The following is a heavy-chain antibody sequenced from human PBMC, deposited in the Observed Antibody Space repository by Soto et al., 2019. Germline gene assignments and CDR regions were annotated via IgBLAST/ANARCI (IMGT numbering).Heavy chain of an antibody. CDR1: GFTFSSYA. D-gene: IGHD3-16*01. J-gene: IGHJ4*02. V-gene: IGHV3-23*01. CDR3: GKGGERGGGGYFDY. Sequence: EVQLLESGGGLVQPGGSLRLSCAASGFTFSSYAMSWVRQAPGKGLEWVSGISSSGRNTYYADSVKGRFTISRDNSKNTLYLKMDSRGAEDTAFYYWGKGGERGGGGYFDYWGQGTLVTVSS. CDR2: ISSSGRNT.